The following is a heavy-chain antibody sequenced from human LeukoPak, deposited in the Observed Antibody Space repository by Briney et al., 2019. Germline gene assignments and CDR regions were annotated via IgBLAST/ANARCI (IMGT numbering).Heavy chain of an antibody. CDR3: ARDFDCSSTSCPPVGYYYYGMDV. CDR2: ISAYNGNT. V-gene: IGHV1-18*01. D-gene: IGHD2-2*01. CDR1: GYTFTSYG. J-gene: IGHJ6*02. Sequence: ASVKVSCKASGYTFTSYGISWVRQAPGQGLEWMGWISAYNGNTNYAQKLQGRVTITTDTSTSTAYMELRSLRSDDTAVYYCARDFDCSSTSCPPVGYYYYGMDVWGQGTTVTVS.